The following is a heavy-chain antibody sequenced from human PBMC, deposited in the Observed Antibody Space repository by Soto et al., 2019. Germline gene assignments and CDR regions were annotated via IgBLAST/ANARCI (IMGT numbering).Heavy chain of an antibody. CDR1: GFTFSSYA. D-gene: IGHD1-26*01. Sequence: QVQLVESGGGVVQPGRSLRLSCAASGFTFSSYAMHWVRQDPGKGLEWVAVISYDGSNKYYADSVKGRFTISRDNSKNTLYLQMNSLRAEDTAVYYCARDKAYSGSYPLDYWGQGTLVTVSS. CDR2: ISYDGSNK. J-gene: IGHJ4*02. CDR3: ARDKAYSGSYPLDY. V-gene: IGHV3-30-3*01.